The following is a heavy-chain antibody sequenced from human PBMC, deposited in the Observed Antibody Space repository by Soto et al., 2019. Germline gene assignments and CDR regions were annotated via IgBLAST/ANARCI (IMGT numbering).Heavy chain of an antibody. V-gene: IGHV3-23*01. Sequence: GGSLRLSCAASGFTFSSYAMSWVRQAPGKGLEWVSAISGSGGSTYYADSVKGRFTISRDNSKNTLYLQMNSLRAEDTAVYYCAKERSSSWYDAAHDYFDYWGQGTLVTVSS. J-gene: IGHJ4*02. D-gene: IGHD6-13*01. CDR3: AKERSSSWYDAAHDYFDY. CDR1: GFTFSSYA. CDR2: ISGSGGST.